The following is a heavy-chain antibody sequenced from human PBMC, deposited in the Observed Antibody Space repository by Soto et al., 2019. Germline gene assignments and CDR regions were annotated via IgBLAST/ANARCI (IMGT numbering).Heavy chain of an antibody. Sequence: EVELLESGGGMVQPGGSLRLSCVASGFTFSRHALAWVRQVPGKGLEWVSAISGSGASKYDADSVKGRFTISRDNSNNTVSLQRNSMRADDTAGYECAKTRGVRVVVTAVEHGGRGMPVIASS. V-gene: IGHV3-23*01. CDR3: AKTRGVRVVVTAVEH. D-gene: IGHD2-15*01. CDR2: ISGSGASK. J-gene: IGHJ4*02. CDR1: GFTFSRHA.